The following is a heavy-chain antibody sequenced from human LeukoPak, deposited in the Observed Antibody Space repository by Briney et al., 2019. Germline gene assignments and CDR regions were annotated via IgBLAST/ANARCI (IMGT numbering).Heavy chain of an antibody. D-gene: IGHD5-12*01. V-gene: IGHV3-74*01. CDR2: VNERGSST. CDR1: GFTFSNSW. Sequence: GGSLRLSCAASGFTFSNSWLHWVRQAPGKGLVWVSRVNERGSSTSYADSVKGRFTISRDNAKNTLYLQMNNLRADDTAVYYCAGGRLVATSKAVAIDYWGQGTLVTVSS. CDR3: AGGRLVATSKAVAIDY. J-gene: IGHJ4*02.